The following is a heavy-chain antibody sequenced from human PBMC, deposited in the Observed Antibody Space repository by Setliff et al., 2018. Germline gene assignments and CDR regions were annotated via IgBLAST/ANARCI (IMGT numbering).Heavy chain of an antibody. Sequence: ASVKVSCKASGSALGSSGISWVRQAPGQGVEWMGWFSAYNGYIVYAQKFQGRVTMTTDTSTTTAYMEVRSLRSDDTAVYYCARDRKEIVVKPPAASLDYWGQVTQVT. CDR3: ARDRKEIVVKPPAASLDY. CDR1: GSALGSSG. CDR2: FSAYNGYI. V-gene: IGHV1-18*01. D-gene: IGHD2-2*01. J-gene: IGHJ4*02.